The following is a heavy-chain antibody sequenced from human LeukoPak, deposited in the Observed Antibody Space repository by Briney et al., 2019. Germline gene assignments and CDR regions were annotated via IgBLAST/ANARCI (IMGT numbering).Heavy chain of an antibody. Sequence: PGGSLRLSCAASGFTFDDYAVHWVRQPPGKGLEWVSLISGDGGSTYYADSVKGRFTISRDNSKNSLYLQMNSLRTEDSALYYCAKEWAPNYYESSGYYFNYWGQGTLVTVSS. V-gene: IGHV3-43*02. J-gene: IGHJ4*02. CDR3: AKEWAPNYYESSGYYFNY. D-gene: IGHD3-22*01. CDR2: ISGDGGST. CDR1: GFTFDDYA.